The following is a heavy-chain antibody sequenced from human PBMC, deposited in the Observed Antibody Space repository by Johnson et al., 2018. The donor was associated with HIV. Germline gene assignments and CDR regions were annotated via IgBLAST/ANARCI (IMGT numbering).Heavy chain of an antibody. CDR3: AKVNRMEQWLAGGGAFDI. D-gene: IGHD6-19*01. V-gene: IGHV3-30-3*01. CDR1: GFTFSSYA. CDR2: ISYDGSNE. Sequence: QMLLVESGGGVVQPGRSLRLSCAASGFTFSSYALHWVRQAPGKGLDWVAIISYDGSNEYYADSVKGRFTISRDNSKNTLYLQMNSLRAEDTAVYYCAKVNRMEQWLAGGGAFDIWGQGTMVTVSS. J-gene: IGHJ3*02.